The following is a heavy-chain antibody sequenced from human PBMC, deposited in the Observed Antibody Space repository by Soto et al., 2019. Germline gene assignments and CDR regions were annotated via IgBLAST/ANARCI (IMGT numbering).Heavy chain of an antibody. CDR2: IYYSGST. V-gene: IGHV4-59*12. Sequence: QVQLQESGPGLVKPSETLSLTCTVSGGSIRSFYWSWIRQPPGKGLEWIGYIYYSGSTNYNPSPKSRVTISVHTSKNQSSLELSSVTAADTAVYYCARLDHYCDNPGYWGQGTLVTVSS. CDR3: ARLDHYCDNPGY. J-gene: IGHJ4*02. D-gene: IGHD3-22*01. CDR1: GGSIRSFY.